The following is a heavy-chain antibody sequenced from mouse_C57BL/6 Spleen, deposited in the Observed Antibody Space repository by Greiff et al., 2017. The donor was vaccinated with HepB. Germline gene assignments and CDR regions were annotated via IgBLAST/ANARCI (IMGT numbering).Heavy chain of an antibody. CDR3: TRDSSGYFAY. CDR2: ISSGGDYI. CDR1: GFTFSSYA. J-gene: IGHJ3*01. D-gene: IGHD3-2*02. Sequence: EVKLMESGEGLVKPGGSLKLSCAASGFTFSSYAMSWVRQTPEKRLEWVAYISSGGDYIYYADTVKGRFTISRDNARNTLYLQISSLKSEDTAMYYCTRDSSGYFAYWGQGTLVTVSA. V-gene: IGHV5-9-1*02.